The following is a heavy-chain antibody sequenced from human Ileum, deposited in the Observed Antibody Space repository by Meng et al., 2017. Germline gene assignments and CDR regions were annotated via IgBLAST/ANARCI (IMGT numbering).Heavy chain of an antibody. Sequence: MVWSGGGLVKPGGSRRLCCVASRSFFDTYDMTWVRQAPGKGLEWVSSMGLSHSRGSYADSVKGRFTISRDNAKSSLYLQMNSLRAEDTAIYYCASDPNWSTNWGQGTLVTVSS. CDR3: ASDPNWSTN. J-gene: IGHJ4*02. CDR2: MGLSHSRG. CDR1: RSFFDTYD. D-gene: IGHD1-1*01. V-gene: IGHV3-21*04.